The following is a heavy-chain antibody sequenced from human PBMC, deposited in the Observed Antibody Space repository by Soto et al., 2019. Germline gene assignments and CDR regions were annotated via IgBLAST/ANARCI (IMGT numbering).Heavy chain of an antibody. CDR2: IYHSGST. CDR1: GGSISSSNW. J-gene: IGHJ5*02. CDR3: ARGGSTIVGVVTTFFEA. D-gene: IGHD3-3*01. Sequence: QVQLQESGPGLVKPSGTLSLTCAVSGGSISSSNWWSWVRQPPGKGLEWIGEIYHSGSTNYNTSLKIRVTTSVYKSKTQFSRKLSYVTAADTGVYYCARGGSTIVGVVTTFFEAWGQGTLVTVSS. V-gene: IGHV4-4*02.